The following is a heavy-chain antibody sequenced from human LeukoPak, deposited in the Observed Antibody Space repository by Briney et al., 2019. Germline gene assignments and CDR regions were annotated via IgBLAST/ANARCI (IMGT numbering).Heavy chain of an antibody. V-gene: IGHV3-23*01. Sequence: GGSLRLSCTASGLTYSSFAMSWVRQAPGKGLEWVSVISGSGDSTYYAGSVKGRFTISRDNSKNTLYLQMNSLRAEDTAVYYCAKDVGHDYWGQGTLVTVSS. CDR2: ISGSGDST. CDR3: AKDVGHDY. D-gene: IGHD1-26*01. J-gene: IGHJ4*02. CDR1: GLTYSSFA.